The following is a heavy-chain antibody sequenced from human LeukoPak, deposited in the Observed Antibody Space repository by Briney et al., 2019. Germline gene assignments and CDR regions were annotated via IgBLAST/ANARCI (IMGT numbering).Heavy chain of an antibody. J-gene: IGHJ4*02. CDR2: ISGSGGST. CDR1: GFTFSSYA. CDR3: AKDTQTDYDFWSGPDY. V-gene: IGHV3-23*01. Sequence: PGGSLGLSCAASGFTFSSYAMSWVRQAPGKGLEWVSAISGSGGSTYYADSVKGRFTISRDNSKNTLYLQMNSLRAEDTAVYYCAKDTQTDYDFWSGPDYWGQGTLVTVSS. D-gene: IGHD3-3*01.